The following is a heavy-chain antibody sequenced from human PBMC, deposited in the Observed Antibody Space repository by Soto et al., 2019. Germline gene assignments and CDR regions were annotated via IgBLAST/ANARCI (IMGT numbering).Heavy chain of an antibody. Sequence: QVQLVESGGGLVKPGESLRLSCVGSGFTFSDYHMSWIRQAPGKGLEWVSYINPISTYTPYADSVKGRFTISRDNAKNSLYLQLNSLRVEDTAVYYCAREGAMLRELDEDDYWGQGTLVTVSS. CDR2: INPISTYT. CDR3: AREGAMLRELDEDDY. V-gene: IGHV3-11*05. J-gene: IGHJ4*02. CDR1: GFTFSDYH. D-gene: IGHD3-10*01.